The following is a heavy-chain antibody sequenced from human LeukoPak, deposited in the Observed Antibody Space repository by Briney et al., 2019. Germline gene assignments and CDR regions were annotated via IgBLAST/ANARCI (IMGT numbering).Heavy chain of an antibody. V-gene: IGHV3-30-3*01. CDR1: GLTLSSYA. D-gene: IGHD1-1*01. J-gene: IGHJ5*02. CDR2: ISYDGSNK. Sequence: GRSLRLSCAVSGLTLSSYAMHWVRQAPGKGLEWVAVISYDGSNKYYADSVEGRFTISRDNSENTLDLQMNGLRAEDTAVYYCARDPGTTGRRGNWFDPWGQGTLVTVSS. CDR3: ARDPGTTGRRGNWFDP.